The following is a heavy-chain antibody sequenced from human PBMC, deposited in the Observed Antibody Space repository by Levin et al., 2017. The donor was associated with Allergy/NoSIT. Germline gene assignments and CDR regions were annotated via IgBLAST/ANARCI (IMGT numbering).Heavy chain of an antibody. J-gene: IGHJ4*02. CDR1: GFTFSSYG. CDR2: IWYDGSNK. D-gene: IGHD1-14*01. V-gene: IGHV3-33*01. Sequence: PGGSLRLSCAASGFTFSSYGMHWVRQAPGKGLEWVAVIWYDGSNKYYADSVKGRFTISRDNSKNTLYLQMNSLRAEDTAVYYCARDLKPVIQPEGTFDYWGQGTLVTVSS. CDR3: ARDLKPVIQPEGTFDY.